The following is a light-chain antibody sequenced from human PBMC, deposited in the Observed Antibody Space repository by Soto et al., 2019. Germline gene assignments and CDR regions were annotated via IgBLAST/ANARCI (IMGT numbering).Light chain of an antibody. Sequence: QSALTQPASVSGSPGQSIAISCTGTRSDVGQYNYVSWYQQHPGKAPKLLIHHVSRRPSGVPARFSGSKSGNTASLTVSGLQTEDEADYYCSSYGGFNNVLFGGGTKLTVL. CDR1: RSDVGQYNY. V-gene: IGLV2-8*01. CDR2: HVS. CDR3: SSYGGFNNVL. J-gene: IGLJ2*01.